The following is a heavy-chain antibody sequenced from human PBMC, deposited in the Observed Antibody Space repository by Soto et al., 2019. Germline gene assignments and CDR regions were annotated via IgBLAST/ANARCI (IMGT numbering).Heavy chain of an antibody. D-gene: IGHD6-6*01. V-gene: IGHV4-31*03. CDR2: IYYTGSA. CDR1: GGSISSGDYY. CDR3: ARDVSRSRWFDP. Sequence: PSETLSLTCTVSGGSISSGDYYWSWIRQHPGKGLEWIGYIYYTGSAYYNPSLKSRITISVDTSKNQLSLDLSSVTVADTAFYYCARDVSRSRWFDPWGQGTLVTVSS. J-gene: IGHJ5*02.